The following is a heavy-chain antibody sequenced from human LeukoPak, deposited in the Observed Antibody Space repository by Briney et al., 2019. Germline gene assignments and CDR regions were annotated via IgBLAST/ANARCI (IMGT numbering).Heavy chain of an antibody. CDR2: IYPGDSDI. CDR3: AKSYTSSADWFDP. V-gene: IGHV5-51*01. CDR1: GYSFKSYW. J-gene: IGHJ5*02. D-gene: IGHD6-13*01. Sequence: GESLKISCKGSGYSFKSYWIGWVRQVPGKGLEWMGIIYPGDSDIRYSPSFQGQVTISADKSISTAYLQWSSLKASDTAMYYCAKSYTSSADWFDPWGQGTLVTVSS.